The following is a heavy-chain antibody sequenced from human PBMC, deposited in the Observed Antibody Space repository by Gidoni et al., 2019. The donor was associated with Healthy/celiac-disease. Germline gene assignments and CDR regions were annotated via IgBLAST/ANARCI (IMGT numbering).Heavy chain of an antibody. V-gene: IGHV3-15*01. CDR3: TTDPGGLPPKFDY. CDR1: GFTFSNAW. CDR2: IKSKTDGGTT. Sequence: EVQLVESGGGLVKPGGSLRLSCAASGFTFSNAWMSWVRQAPGKGLEWVGRIKSKTDGGTTDYAAPVKGRFTISRDDSKNTLYLQMNSLKTEDTAVYYCTTDPGGLPPKFDYWGQGTLVTVSS. J-gene: IGHJ4*02. D-gene: IGHD2-15*01.